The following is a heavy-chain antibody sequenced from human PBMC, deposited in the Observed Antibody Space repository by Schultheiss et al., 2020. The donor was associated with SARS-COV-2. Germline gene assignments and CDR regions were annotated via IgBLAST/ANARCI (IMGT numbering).Heavy chain of an antibody. CDR2: IFTSGST. Sequence: SETLSLTCTVSGGSISSGSYYWSWIRQPAGKGLEWIGRIFTSGSTNYNPSLKSRVTISVDTSKNQFSLKLSSVTAADTAVYYCARHVLLWFGEPPLWFDPWGQGTLVTVSS. D-gene: IGHD3-10*01. V-gene: IGHV4-61*02. J-gene: IGHJ5*02. CDR3: ARHVLLWFGEPPLWFDP. CDR1: GGSISSGSYY.